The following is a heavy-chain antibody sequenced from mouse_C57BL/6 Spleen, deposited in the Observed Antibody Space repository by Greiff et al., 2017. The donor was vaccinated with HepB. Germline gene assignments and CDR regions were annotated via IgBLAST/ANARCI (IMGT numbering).Heavy chain of an antibody. CDR2: IDPSDSYT. CDR1: GYTFTSYW. J-gene: IGHJ4*01. D-gene: IGHD1-1*01. CDR3: ARCYGSSYLYYAMDY. Sequence: QVQLQQPGAELVRPGTSVKLSCKASGYTFTSYWMHWVKQRPGQGLEWIGVIDPSDSYTNYNQKFKGKATLTVDPSSSTAYMQLSSLTSEDSAVYYCARCYGSSYLYYAMDYWGQGTSVTVSS. V-gene: IGHV1-59*01.